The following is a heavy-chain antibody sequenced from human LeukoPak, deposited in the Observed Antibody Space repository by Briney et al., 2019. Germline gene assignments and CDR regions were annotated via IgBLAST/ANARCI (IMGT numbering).Heavy chain of an antibody. CDR3: ARRRGVGAATTDLDY. V-gene: IGHV3-20*04. CDR1: GFIFDDYG. D-gene: IGHD2-15*01. J-gene: IGHJ4*02. CDR2: INWNGDST. Sequence: GGSLRLSCAASGFIFDDYGMSWVRQAPGKGLEWVSGINWNGDSTGYVDSLKGRFTISRDNAKNSLYLQMNSLRAEDTALYYCARRRGVGAATTDLDYWGQGTLVTVSS.